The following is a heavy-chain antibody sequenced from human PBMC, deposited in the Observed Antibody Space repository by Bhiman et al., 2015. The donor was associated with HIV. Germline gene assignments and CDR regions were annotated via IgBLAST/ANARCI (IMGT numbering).Heavy chain of an antibody. CDR1: GFTFDDYA. J-gene: IGHJ4*02. V-gene: IGHV3-9*01. CDR3: AKELDSSGYYLY. Sequence: EVQLVESGGGLVQPGRSLRLSCAASGFTFDDYAMHWVRQAPGKGLEWVSGISWNSGSIGYADSVKGRFTISRDNAKNSLYLQMNSLRAEDTALYYCAKELDSSGYYLYWGQGTLVTVSS. CDR2: ISWNSGSI. D-gene: IGHD3-22*01.